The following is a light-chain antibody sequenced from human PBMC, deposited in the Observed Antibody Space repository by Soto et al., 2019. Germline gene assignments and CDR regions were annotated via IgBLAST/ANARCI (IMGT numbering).Light chain of an antibody. Sequence: EIGLTQSPGTLSLSPGERATLFCRASQSVSSNYLAWDQQKPGQAPRLLIYRASNRATGMPDWFSGSGSGTHFTLTSSRLEPEDSTIYHCQQYGSSPPWTFDQGTTVGIK. V-gene: IGKV3-20*01. J-gene: IGKJ1*01. CDR3: QQYGSSPPWT. CDR2: RAS. CDR1: QSVSSNY.